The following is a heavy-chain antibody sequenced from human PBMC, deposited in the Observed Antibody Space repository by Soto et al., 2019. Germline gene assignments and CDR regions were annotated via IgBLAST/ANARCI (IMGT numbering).Heavy chain of an antibody. D-gene: IGHD6-13*01. CDR1: GGSISSYY. J-gene: IGHJ5*02. V-gene: IGHV4-59*01. CDR2: IYYSGST. CDR3: ARVRWQLGGWFDP. Sequence: SETLSLSCTVSGGSISSYYWSRIRQPPGKGLEWIGYIYYSGSTNYNPSLKSRVTISVDTSKNQFSLKLSSVTAADTAVYYCARVRWQLGGWFDPWGQGTLVTVSS.